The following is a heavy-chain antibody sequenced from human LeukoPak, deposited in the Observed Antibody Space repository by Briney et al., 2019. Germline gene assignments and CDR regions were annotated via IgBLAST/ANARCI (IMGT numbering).Heavy chain of an antibody. V-gene: IGHV4-34*01. D-gene: IGHD1-26*01. Sequence: SETLSLTCAVYGGSFSDYYWTWIRQPPGKGLEWIGKINHSGSPNYNPSLKSRVTISMDKSKNQLSLRLNSVTAADTAIYYCVRGGTYYLPYWGQGILVTVSS. CDR1: GGSFSDYY. CDR2: INHSGSP. J-gene: IGHJ4*02. CDR3: VRGGTYYLPY.